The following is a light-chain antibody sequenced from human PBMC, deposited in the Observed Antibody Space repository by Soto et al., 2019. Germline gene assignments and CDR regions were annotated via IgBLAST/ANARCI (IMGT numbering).Light chain of an antibody. CDR2: AAS. J-gene: IGKJ1*01. CDR1: QCISNY. Sequence: DIQMTQSPSSLSASVGDRVTITCRASQCISNYLAWYQQKPGKVPKLLIYAASTLQSGVPSRFSGSVSGTDFTLTISSLQPEDVATYYCQKYNSAPWTFGQGTKVEIK. CDR3: QKYNSAPWT. V-gene: IGKV1-27*01.